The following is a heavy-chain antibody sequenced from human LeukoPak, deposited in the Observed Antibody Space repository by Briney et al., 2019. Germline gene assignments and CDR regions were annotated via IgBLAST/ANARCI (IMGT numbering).Heavy chain of an antibody. CDR3: ARGITWGLRSAFDI. V-gene: IGHV3-11*01. Sequence: PGGSLRLSCAASGFTFSDYYMSWIRQAPGKRLEWVSYISSSGSTISYADSVEGRFTISRDNAKNSLYLQMNNLRAEDTAVYYCARGITWGLRSAFDIWGQGTMVTVSS. CDR1: GFTFSDYY. J-gene: IGHJ3*02. CDR2: ISSSGSTI. D-gene: IGHD1-26*01.